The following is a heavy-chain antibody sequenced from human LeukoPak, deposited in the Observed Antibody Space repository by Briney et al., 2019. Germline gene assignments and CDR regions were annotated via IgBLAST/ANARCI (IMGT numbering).Heavy chain of an antibody. CDR1: GFTFSSYS. CDR3: ARALNYYYMDV. V-gene: IGHV3-48*01. D-gene: IGHD4/OR15-4a*01. Sequence: GGSLRLSCAASGFTFSSYSMNWVRQAPGKGLQWVSYISSSSSTIYYADSVKGRFTISRDNAKNSLYLQMNSLRAEDTAVYYCARALNYYYMDVWGKGPRSPSP. CDR2: ISSSSSTI. J-gene: IGHJ6*03.